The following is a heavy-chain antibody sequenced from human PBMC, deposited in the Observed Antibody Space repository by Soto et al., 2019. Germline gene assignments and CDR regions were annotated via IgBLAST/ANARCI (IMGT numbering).Heavy chain of an antibody. CDR2: VKSKTDGGTT. CDR3: FSEGSSGF. CDR1: GFSFSNAW. J-gene: IGHJ4*02. V-gene: IGHV3-15*07. D-gene: IGHD6-19*01. Sequence: EVQLVESGGGLVKPGGSLRLSCAASGFSFSNAWMNWVRQAPGKGLDWVGRVKSKTDGGTTAYAAPLNGRFTVSRDDSKNTLYLQMNGLKIEDTAAYYCFSEGSSGFWGQGTLVTVSS.